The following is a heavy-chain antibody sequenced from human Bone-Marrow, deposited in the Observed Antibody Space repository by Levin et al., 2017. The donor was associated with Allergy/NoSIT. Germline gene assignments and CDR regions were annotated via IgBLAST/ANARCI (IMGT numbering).Heavy chain of an antibody. Sequence: SQTLSLTCAVTGDSIGSSYWSWIRQPPGKGLEWIGYIFYTGDSSYNPSLKSRVTISVDTFKNHISLNLRSVTAADTAMYFCAREGAYFDILTGRYLYFDLWGRGTLVTVSS. CDR3: AREGAYFDILTGRYLYFDL. CDR1: GDSIGSSY. D-gene: IGHD3-9*01. CDR2: IFYTGDS. V-gene: IGHV4-59*01. J-gene: IGHJ2*01.